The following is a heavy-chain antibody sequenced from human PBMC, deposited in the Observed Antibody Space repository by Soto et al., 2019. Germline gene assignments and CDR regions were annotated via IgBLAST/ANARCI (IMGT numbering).Heavy chain of an antibody. D-gene: IGHD3-22*01. CDR2: IHPSGQPI. Sequence: EVQLVESGGGLIQPGGSLRRSCAASGFTFSTSEMYWVRQAPGKGLEWVSYIHPSGQPIFYANSVKGRFTISRDNAKNSLYLQMSSLRADDSAVYYCARRDSRWGQGTMVTVSS. CDR1: GFTFSTSE. CDR3: ARRDSR. J-gene: IGHJ3*01. V-gene: IGHV3-48*03.